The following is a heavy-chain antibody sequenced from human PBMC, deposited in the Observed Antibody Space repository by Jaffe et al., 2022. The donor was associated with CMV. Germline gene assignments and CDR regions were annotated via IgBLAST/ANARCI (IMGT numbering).Heavy chain of an antibody. CDR2: IWHDESTQ. Sequence: QVQLVESGGGVVQPGRSLRLSCAASGFIFGKYDMHWLRQARGKGLEWVAVIWHDESTQYYADSVKGRFTISRDNSNNTLYLHMSRLRVDDTAVYFCARDFFPRVFDSWGQGTLVTVSS. V-gene: IGHV3-33*01. CDR1: GFIFGKYD. CDR3: ARDFFPRVFDS. J-gene: IGHJ4*02.